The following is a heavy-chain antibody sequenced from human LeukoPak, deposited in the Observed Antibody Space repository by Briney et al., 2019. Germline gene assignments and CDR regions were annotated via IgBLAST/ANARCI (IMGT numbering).Heavy chain of an antibody. D-gene: IGHD5-12*01. J-gene: IGHJ6*03. Sequence: ASVKVSCKASGYTFTSYYMHWVRQAPGQGLEWMGWINPNSGGTNYAQKFQGRVTMTRDTSISTAYMELSRLRSDDTAVYYCALNSGYDEYYYYYYMDVWGKGTTVTVSS. CDR2: INPNSGGT. CDR3: ALNSGYDEYYYYYYMDV. V-gene: IGHV1-2*02. CDR1: GYTFTSYY.